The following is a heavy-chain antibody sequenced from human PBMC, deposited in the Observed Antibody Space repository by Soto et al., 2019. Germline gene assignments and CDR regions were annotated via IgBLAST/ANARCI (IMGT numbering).Heavy chain of an antibody. D-gene: IGHD3-16*01. V-gene: IGHV1-3*01. Sequence: ASVKVSCKASGYTFTSYAMHWVRQAPGQRLEWMGWTNAGTGNAKYSQKFQGRVTITRDTSASTAYMELSSLRSEDTAVYYCANIPFGEIYWGQGTLVTVSS. CDR1: GYTFTSYA. CDR2: TNAGTGNA. CDR3: ANIPFGEIY. J-gene: IGHJ4*02.